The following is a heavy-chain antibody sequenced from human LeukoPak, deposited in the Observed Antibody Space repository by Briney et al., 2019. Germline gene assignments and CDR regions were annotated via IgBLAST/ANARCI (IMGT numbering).Heavy chain of an antibody. Sequence: PGGSLRLSCAASGFTFSSYSMSWVRQAPGKGLEWVSSISSSSSYIYYADSVKGRFTISGDNAKNSLYLQMNSLRAEDTAVYYCARDPRRGYSYGYIDYWGQGTLVTVSS. D-gene: IGHD5-18*01. CDR2: ISSSSSYI. V-gene: IGHV3-21*01. CDR1: GFTFSSYS. J-gene: IGHJ4*02. CDR3: ARDPRRGYSYGYIDY.